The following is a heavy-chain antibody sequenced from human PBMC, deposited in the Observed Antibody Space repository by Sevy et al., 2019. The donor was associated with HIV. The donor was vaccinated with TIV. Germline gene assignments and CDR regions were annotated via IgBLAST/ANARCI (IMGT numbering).Heavy chain of an antibody. CDR2: IYSGGST. V-gene: IGHV3-66*01. CDR3: ARVPFTMVRGVIVLGYYGMDV. D-gene: IGHD3-10*01. Sequence: GGSLRLSCAASGFTVSSNYMSWVRQAPGKGLEWVSVIYSGGSTYYADSVKGRFTISRDNSKNTLYLQMNSLRAEDTAVYYCARVPFTMVRGVIVLGYYGMDVWGQGTTVTVSS. CDR1: GFTVSSNY. J-gene: IGHJ6*02.